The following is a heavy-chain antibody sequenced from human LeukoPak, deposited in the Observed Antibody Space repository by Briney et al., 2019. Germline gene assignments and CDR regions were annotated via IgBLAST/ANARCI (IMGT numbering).Heavy chain of an antibody. V-gene: IGHV4-30-4*01. Sequence: SQTLSLTCTVSGGSISSGDYYWSWIRQPPGKGLEWIGYIYYSGSTYYNPSLKSRVTISVDTSKNQFSLKLSSVTAADTAVYYCARRGPRRDSSGPHWYFDLWGRGTLVTVSS. CDR3: ARRGPRRDSSGPHWYFDL. CDR1: GGSISSGDYY. CDR2: IYYSGST. D-gene: IGHD3-22*01. J-gene: IGHJ2*01.